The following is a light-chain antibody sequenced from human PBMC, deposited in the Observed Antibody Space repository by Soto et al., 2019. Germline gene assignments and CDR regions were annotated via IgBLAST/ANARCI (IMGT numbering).Light chain of an antibody. Sequence: QSALTQPASVSGSPGQSIAISCTGTSSDAGGFNYVSWYQQHPGKAPKFMIYDVSSRPSGVSDRFSGSKSGNTASLTVSGLQAEDEDDYYCASYTTSSTYVFGTGTKVTVL. J-gene: IGLJ1*01. V-gene: IGLV2-14*03. CDR1: SSDAGGFNY. CDR2: DVS. CDR3: ASYTTSSTYV.